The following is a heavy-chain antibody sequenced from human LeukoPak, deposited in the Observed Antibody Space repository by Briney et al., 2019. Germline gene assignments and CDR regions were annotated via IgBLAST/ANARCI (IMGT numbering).Heavy chain of an antibody. CDR3: ARGRYYDILTGGGFDY. Sequence: SMKVSCKASGGTFSSYAISWVRQAPGQGLEWMGRIIPILGIANYAQKFQGRVTITADKSTSTAYMELSSLRSEDTAVYYCARGRYYDILTGGGFDYWGQGTLVTVSS. V-gene: IGHV1-69*04. CDR2: IIPILGIA. D-gene: IGHD3-9*01. J-gene: IGHJ4*02. CDR1: GGTFSSYA.